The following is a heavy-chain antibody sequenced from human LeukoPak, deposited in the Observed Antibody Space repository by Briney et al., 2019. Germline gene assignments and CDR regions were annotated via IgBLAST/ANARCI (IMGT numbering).Heavy chain of an antibody. V-gene: IGHV3-30*18. J-gene: IGHJ6*02. CDR1: GFTFSTYG. Sequence: PGRSLRLSCAASGFTFSTYGMHWVRQAPGKGLEWVAVISFDGNSKYYADSVKGRFTLSRDNSKNTLYLQMNSLRGEDTAVYYCAKDLASCRYYYGLDVWGQGTTVTVSS. CDR3: AKDLASCRYYYGLDV. CDR2: ISFDGNSK. D-gene: IGHD2-2*01.